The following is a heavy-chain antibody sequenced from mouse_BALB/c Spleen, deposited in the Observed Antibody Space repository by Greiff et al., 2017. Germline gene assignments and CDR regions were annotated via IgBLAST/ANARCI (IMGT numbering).Heavy chain of an antibody. D-gene: IGHD3-3*01. CDR2: INPYNDGT. CDR1: GYTFTSYV. Sequence: EVQLQQSGPELVKPGASVKMSCKASGYTFTSYVMHWVKQKPGQGLEWIGYINPYNDGTKYNEKFKGKATLTSDKSSSTAYMELSSLTSEDSAVYYCARGLGQAWFAYWGQGTLVTVSA. CDR3: ARGLGQAWFAY. J-gene: IGHJ3*01. V-gene: IGHV1-14*01.